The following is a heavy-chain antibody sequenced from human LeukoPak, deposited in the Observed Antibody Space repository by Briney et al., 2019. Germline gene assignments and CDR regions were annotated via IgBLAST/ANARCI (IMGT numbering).Heavy chain of an antibody. CDR1: GFTFSSFA. J-gene: IGHJ4*02. CDR3: ARQVGPDY. V-gene: IGHV3-23*01. CDR2: ISGSGGST. Sequence: GGSLRLSCAASGFTFSSFAMHWVRQAPGKGLEWVSAISGSGGSTYYADSVRGRFTISRDNSKNTLYLQMNSLRAEDTAVYYCARQVGPDYWGQGTLVTVSS. D-gene: IGHD1-26*01.